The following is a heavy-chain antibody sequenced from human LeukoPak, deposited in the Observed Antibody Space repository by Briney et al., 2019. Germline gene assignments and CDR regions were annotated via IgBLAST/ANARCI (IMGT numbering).Heavy chain of an antibody. CDR2: TYYTSKWNT. Sequence: SQTLSLTCAISGDSVSTSDVAWNWVRQSPSRGLEWLGRTYYTSKWNTDYAVSVKSRIVVNPDTSKNQFSLQLNSVTSEDTAVYYCARGRASAFDVWGQGTMVTVSS. CDR1: GDSVSTSDVA. D-gene: IGHD6-25*01. CDR3: ARGRASAFDV. V-gene: IGHV6-1*01. J-gene: IGHJ3*01.